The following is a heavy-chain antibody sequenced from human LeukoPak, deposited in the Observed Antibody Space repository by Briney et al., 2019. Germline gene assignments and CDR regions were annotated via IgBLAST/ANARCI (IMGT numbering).Heavy chain of an antibody. CDR1: GFTLSSYG. Sequence: GESLRLSCAASGFTLSSYGMHWVRQAPGKGLEWVADIWFDKNQHFADSVKGRFAISRDNSKNTVYLQINSLRAEDTAVYYCARDRHCVNGVCHSPPGMDVWGQGTTVTVSS. J-gene: IGHJ6*02. V-gene: IGHV3-33*08. D-gene: IGHD2-8*01. CDR2: IWFDKNQ. CDR3: ARDRHCVNGVCHSPPGMDV.